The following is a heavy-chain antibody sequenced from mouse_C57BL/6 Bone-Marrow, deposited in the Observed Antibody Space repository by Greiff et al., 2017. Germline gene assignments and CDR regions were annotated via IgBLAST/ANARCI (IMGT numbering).Heavy chain of an antibody. D-gene: IGHD2-4*01. Sequence: QVQLQQPGAELVMPGASVKLSCKASGYTFTSYWMHWVKQRPGQGLEWIGEIDPSDSYTNYNQKFKGKSTLTVDKSSSTAYMQLSSLTSEDSAVYYCARGRGYYDLDNWGQGTTLTVSS. V-gene: IGHV1-69*01. CDR2: IDPSDSYT. CDR3: ARGRGYYDLDN. CDR1: GYTFTSYW. J-gene: IGHJ2*01.